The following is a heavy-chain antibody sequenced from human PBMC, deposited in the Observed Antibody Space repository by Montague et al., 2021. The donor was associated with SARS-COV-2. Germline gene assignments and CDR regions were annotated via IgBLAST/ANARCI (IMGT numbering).Heavy chain of an antibody. Sequence: SLRLSCAVSGFTVSNYYMSWVRQAPGKGLQWVSVIYIGGITYYADSAKGRFVISRDNSTNMLSLHMNSLRAEDTALYYCAREPAVGSEYYFDHWGQGTLVTVSS. V-gene: IGHV3-66*01. D-gene: IGHD6-19*01. CDR1: GFTVSNYY. J-gene: IGHJ4*02. CDR3: AREPAVGSEYYFDH. CDR2: IYIGGIT.